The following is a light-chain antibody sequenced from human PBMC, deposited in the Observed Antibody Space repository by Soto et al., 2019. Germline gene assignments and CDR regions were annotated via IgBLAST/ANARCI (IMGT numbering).Light chain of an antibody. J-gene: IGLJ2*01. Sequence: QSALTQPRSVSGSPGQSVTISCTGTSSAVGGYNFVSWYQQHPGKAPKFMIYDVSKRPSGVPYRFSGARSGTTAAWAISGPQSEDEAAYFCCVYAGSPGVFGGGTKL. CDR2: DVS. CDR3: CVYAGSPGV. CDR1: SSAVGGYNF. V-gene: IGLV2-11*01.